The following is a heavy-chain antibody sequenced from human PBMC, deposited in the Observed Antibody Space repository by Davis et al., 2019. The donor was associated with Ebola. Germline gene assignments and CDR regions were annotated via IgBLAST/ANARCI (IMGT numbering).Heavy chain of an antibody. CDR2: ITSTHRYI. Sequence: GQCLWLACTASALSVGDVSIYWVPQAPEKRLEWVSSITSTHRYIYYADSVQGRFTVSRDNPKNSLFLQMDSLRADDTAVYYCAGYSSSWYEVDDYHGLEVWGRGTTVTVSS. CDR1: ALSVGDVS. V-gene: IGHV3-21*01. J-gene: IGHJ6*02. D-gene: IGHD6-13*01. CDR3: AGYSSSWYEVDDYHGLEV.